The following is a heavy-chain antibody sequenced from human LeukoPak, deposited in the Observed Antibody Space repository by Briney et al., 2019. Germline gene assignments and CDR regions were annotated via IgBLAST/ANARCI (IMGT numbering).Heavy chain of an antibody. Sequence: ASVNVSCKASGYTFTVYYMHWVRQAPGQGLEWMGRINPNSGGTNYAQKFQGRVTMTRDTSISTAYMELSRLRSDDTAVYYCARLSGSYYAFDIWGQGTMVTVSS. V-gene: IGHV1-2*06. J-gene: IGHJ3*02. CDR1: GYTFTVYY. D-gene: IGHD1-26*01. CDR2: INPNSGGT. CDR3: ARLSGSYYAFDI.